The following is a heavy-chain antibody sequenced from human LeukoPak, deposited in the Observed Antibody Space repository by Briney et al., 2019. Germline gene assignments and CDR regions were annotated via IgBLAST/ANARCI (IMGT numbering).Heavy chain of an antibody. D-gene: IGHD2-2*02. J-gene: IGHJ5*02. CDR1: GGSISSGGYY. V-gene: IGHV4-31*03. CDR2: IYYSGST. CDR3: ARGSAVPAAIWNWFDP. Sequence: SETLSLTCTVSGGSISSGGYYWSWIRQHPGKGLEWIGYIYYSGSTYYNPSLKSRVTISVDTSKNQFSLKLSSVTAADTAVYYCARGSAVPAAIWNWFDPWGQGTLVTVSS.